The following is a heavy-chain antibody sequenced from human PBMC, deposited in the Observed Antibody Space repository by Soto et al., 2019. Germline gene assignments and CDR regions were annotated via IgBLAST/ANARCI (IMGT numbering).Heavy chain of an antibody. Sequence: SETLSLTCAVYGGSLSCYYWSWIRQPPGKGLEWIGEINHSGSTNYNPSLKSRVTISIDKSKNQFSLKLSSVTAADTAVYYCARGRRYYDSSGYYLDYWGQGTLVTVSS. D-gene: IGHD3-22*01. V-gene: IGHV4-34*01. CDR3: ARGRRYYDSSGYYLDY. CDR1: GGSLSCYY. J-gene: IGHJ4*02. CDR2: INHSGST.